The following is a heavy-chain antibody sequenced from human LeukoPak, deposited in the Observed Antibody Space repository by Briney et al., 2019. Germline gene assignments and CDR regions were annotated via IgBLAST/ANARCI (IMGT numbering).Heavy chain of an antibody. CDR3: ARPFYGAYGMDV. J-gene: IGHJ6*02. CDR1: GGSISSSSYY. CDR2: IYYSGST. V-gene: IGHV4-39*01. Sequence: PSETLSLTCTVSGGSISSSSYYWGWIRQPPGKGLEWIGSIYYSGSTYYNPSLKSRVTISVDTSKNQFSLKLSSVTAADTAVYYCARPFYGAYGMDVWGQGTTVTVSS. D-gene: IGHD4-17*01.